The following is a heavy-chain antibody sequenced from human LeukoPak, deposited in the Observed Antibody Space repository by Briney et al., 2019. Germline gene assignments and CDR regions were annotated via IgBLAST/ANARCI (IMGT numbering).Heavy chain of an antibody. J-gene: IGHJ4*02. D-gene: IGHD6-19*01. Sequence: SETLSLTCTASGGSISSYYWSWIRQPPGKGLEWIGYIYYSGSTNYNPSLKSRVTISVDTSKNQFSLKLSSVTAADTAVYYCARRAAVAGSFFDYWGQGTLVTVSS. V-gene: IGHV4-59*08. CDR2: IYYSGST. CDR1: GGSISSYY. CDR3: ARRAAVAGSFFDY.